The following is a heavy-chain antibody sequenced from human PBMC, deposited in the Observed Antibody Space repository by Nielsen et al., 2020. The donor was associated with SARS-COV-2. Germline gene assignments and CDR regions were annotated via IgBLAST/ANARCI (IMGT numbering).Heavy chain of an antibody. D-gene: IGHD4-17*01. V-gene: IGHV6-1*01. J-gene: IGHJ6*03. CDR2: TYHRSKWYN. Sequence: WIRQSPSRGLEWLGRTYHRSKWYNDYAVSMKSRIIINPDSSKNQFSLQLNSVTPDDTAVYYCARARGAYGDYYYYYYTDVWGKGTTVTVSS. CDR3: ARARGAYGDYYYYYYTDV.